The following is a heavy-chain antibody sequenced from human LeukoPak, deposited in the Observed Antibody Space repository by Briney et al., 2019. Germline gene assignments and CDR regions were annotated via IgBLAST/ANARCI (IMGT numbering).Heavy chain of an antibody. D-gene: IGHD5-18*01. Sequence: GASVTVSFKTSGYTFTDFYFYWLRQAPGQGLEWVGWIFPHNGDTNYAQKFQDRVTLTRDTSISTAYMELSRLTSDETAIYYCARDGDSPMVDFDYWGQRALVTVSS. CDR2: IFPHNGDT. CDR3: ARDGDSPMVDFDY. J-gene: IGHJ4*02. CDR1: GYTFTDFY. V-gene: IGHV1-2*02.